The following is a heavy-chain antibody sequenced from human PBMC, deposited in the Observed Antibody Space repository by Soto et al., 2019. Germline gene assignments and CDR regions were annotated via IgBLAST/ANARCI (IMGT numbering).Heavy chain of an antibody. D-gene: IGHD3-16*02. J-gene: IGHJ3*01. Sequence: GGSLRLSCASSGVTLSMSAVNWVRQAPGKGLEWVSYISDSGDRTYYADSVKGRFTISRDRSKNTVSLQMDSLRAEDTAVYYCAKDRGIIVQSADGFDFSGQRTKVTVSS. V-gene: IGHV3-23*01. CDR1: GVTLSMSA. CDR2: ISDSGDRT. CDR3: AKDRGIIVQSADGFDF.